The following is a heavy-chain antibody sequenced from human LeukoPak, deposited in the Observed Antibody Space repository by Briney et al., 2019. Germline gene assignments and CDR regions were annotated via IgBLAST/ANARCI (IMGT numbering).Heavy chain of an antibody. CDR1: GFTFSSYA. D-gene: IGHD3-10*01. J-gene: IGHJ4*02. V-gene: IGHV3-30*04. Sequence: GRSLRLSCAASGFTFSSYAMHWVRQAPGKGLEWVAVISYDGSNKYYADSVKGRFTISRDNSKNTLYLQMNSLRAEDTAVYYCARDRGGVRFVYYFDYWGQGTLVTVSS. CDR3: ARDRGGVRFVYYFDY. CDR2: ISYDGSNK.